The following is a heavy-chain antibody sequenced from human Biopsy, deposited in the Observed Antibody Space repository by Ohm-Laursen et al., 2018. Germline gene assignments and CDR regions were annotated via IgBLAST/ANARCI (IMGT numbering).Heavy chain of an antibody. Sequence: VSSVKVSCKASGYTFTNYGITWVRQAPGQGLEWMGWITAYNGDANYAQNLQGGVTMTTDTSTSTAYMELRSLRSDDTAVYYCARDRFPHVTIFGLVTLEYWGQGTLVTVSS. CDR3: ARDRFPHVTIFGLVTLEY. CDR1: GYTFTNYG. J-gene: IGHJ4*02. V-gene: IGHV1-18*01. D-gene: IGHD3-3*01. CDR2: ITAYNGDA.